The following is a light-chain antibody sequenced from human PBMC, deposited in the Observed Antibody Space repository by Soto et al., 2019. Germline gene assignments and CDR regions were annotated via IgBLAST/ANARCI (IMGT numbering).Light chain of an antibody. CDR3: QSYYSSLSRV. J-gene: IGLJ2*01. V-gene: IGLV1-40*01. Sequence: QSVLTQPPSVSGAPGQRVTISCTGSSSNIGAGYDVHWYQQLPGTAPKLLIYGNSNRPSGVPDRFSGSKSGTSASLAITGLQADDEADYYCQSYYSSLSRVFGGGTKVTVL. CDR1: SSNIGAGYD. CDR2: GNS.